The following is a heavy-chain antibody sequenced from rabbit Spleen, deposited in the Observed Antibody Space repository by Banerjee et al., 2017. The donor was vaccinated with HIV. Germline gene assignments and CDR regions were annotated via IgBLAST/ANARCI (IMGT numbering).Heavy chain of an antibody. Sequence: QEQLVESGGGLVQPEGSLALTCTASGFSFSSTYYMCWVRQAPGKGLEWIGCIYTGTSGTTWYASWAKGRFTISKTSSTMVTLQLTSLTAADTATYFCMRYVVSRNYYNLWGQGTLVTVS. CDR2: IYTGTSGTT. CDR3: MRYVVSRNYYNL. D-gene: IGHD8-1*01. CDR1: GFSFSSTYY. J-gene: IGHJ3*01. V-gene: IGHV1S45*01.